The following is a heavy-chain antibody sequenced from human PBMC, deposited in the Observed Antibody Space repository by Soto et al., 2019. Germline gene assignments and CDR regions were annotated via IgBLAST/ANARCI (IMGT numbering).Heavy chain of an antibody. D-gene: IGHD3-22*01. Sequence: QVQLVESGGGVVQPGRSLRLSCAASGFTFSSYGMHWVRQAPGKGLEWVAVIWYDGSNKYYADSVKGRFTISRDNSKNTLYLQMNSLRVEDTAVYYCARFMGSGYLIDYWGQGTLVTVSS. CDR2: IWYDGSNK. V-gene: IGHV3-33*01. J-gene: IGHJ4*02. CDR3: ARFMGSGYLIDY. CDR1: GFTFSSYG.